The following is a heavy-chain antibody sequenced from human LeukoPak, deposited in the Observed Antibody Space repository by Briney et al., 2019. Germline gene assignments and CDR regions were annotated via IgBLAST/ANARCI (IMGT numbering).Heavy chain of an antibody. CDR3: ARDLVSFNWNNGIDWFDP. Sequence: ASVKVSCKASGYTFTSYAMNWVRQAPGQGLEWMGWINTNTGNPTYAQGFTGRFVFSLDTSVSTAYLQISSLKAEDTAVYYCARDLVSFNWNNGIDWFDPWGQGTLVTVSS. J-gene: IGHJ5*02. V-gene: IGHV7-4-1*02. CDR1: GYTFTSYA. D-gene: IGHD1/OR15-1a*01. CDR2: INTNTGNP.